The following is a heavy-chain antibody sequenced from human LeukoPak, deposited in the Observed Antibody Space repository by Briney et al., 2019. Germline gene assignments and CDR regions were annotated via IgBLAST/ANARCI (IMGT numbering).Heavy chain of an antibody. CDR2: IYYSGST. V-gene: IGHV4-59*08. CDR3: ARRSCSGGSCYSVQAFDI. Sequence: SETLSLTCNVSGGSISSYYWSWIRQPPGKGLEWIGYIYYSGSTNYNPSLKSRVTISVDTSKNQFSLKLSSVTAADTAVYYCARRSCSGGSCYSVQAFDIWGQGTMVTVSS. CDR1: GGSISSYY. J-gene: IGHJ3*02. D-gene: IGHD2-15*01.